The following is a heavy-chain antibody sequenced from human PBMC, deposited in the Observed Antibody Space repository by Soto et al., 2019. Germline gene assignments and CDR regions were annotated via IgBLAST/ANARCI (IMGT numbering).Heavy chain of an antibody. CDR3: ARVVPAYYYYGMDV. Sequence: PSETLSLTCTVSGGSISSGGYYWSWIRQHPGKGLEWIGYIYYSGSTYYNPSLKSRVTISVDTSKNQFSLKLSSVTAADTAVYYCARVVPAYYYYGMDVWGQGTTVTVSS. CDR1: GGSISSGGYY. J-gene: IGHJ6*02. CDR2: IYYSGST. V-gene: IGHV4-31*03.